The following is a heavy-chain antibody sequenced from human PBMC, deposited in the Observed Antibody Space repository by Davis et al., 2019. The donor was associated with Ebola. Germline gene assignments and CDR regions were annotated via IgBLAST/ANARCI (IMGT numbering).Heavy chain of an antibody. CDR2: IYYSGSS. J-gene: IGHJ4*02. V-gene: IGHV4-59*01. D-gene: IGHD6-19*01. CDR3: AREVAGGFDY. Sequence: MPSETLSLTCTVSGGSISSYYWSWIRRPPGKGLEWIGYIYYSGSSNHNPSLRSRVTISVDTSKNQFSLKLSSVTAADTAVYYCAREVAGGFDYWGQGTLVTVSS. CDR1: GGSISSYY.